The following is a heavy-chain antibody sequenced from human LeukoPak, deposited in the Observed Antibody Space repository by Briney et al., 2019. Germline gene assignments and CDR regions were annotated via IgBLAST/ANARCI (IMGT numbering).Heavy chain of an antibody. CDR3: AGSGYRRGRPTSTYMDV. Sequence: PSETLSLTCAVYGGSFSGYYWSWIRQPPGKGLEWIGEINYSGSTNYHPSLKSRVTISVDTSKNQFSLKLSSVTAADTAVYYCAGSGYRRGRPTSTYMDVWGKGTTVTVSS. J-gene: IGHJ6*03. CDR1: GGSFSGYY. CDR2: INYSGST. D-gene: IGHD6-25*01. V-gene: IGHV4-34*01.